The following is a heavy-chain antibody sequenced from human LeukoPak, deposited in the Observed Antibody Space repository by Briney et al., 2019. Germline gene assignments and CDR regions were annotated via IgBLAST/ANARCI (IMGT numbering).Heavy chain of an antibody. J-gene: IGHJ5*02. CDR2: ISAYNGNT. V-gene: IGHV1-18*01. CDR3: ARGGTNCSGGSCPLNWFDP. D-gene: IGHD2-15*01. CDR1: GYTFTSYG. Sequence: ASVKVSCKASGYTFTSYGITWVRQAPGQGLEWVGWISAYNGNTNYAQELQGRVTMTTDSSTSTAYMELRSLRSDDTAVYYCARGGTNCSGGSCPLNWFDPWGQGTLVTVSS.